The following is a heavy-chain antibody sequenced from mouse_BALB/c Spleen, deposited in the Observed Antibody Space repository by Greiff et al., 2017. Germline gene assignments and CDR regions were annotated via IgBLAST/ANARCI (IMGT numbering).Heavy chain of an antibody. D-gene: IGHD1-1*01. Sequence: EVHLVESGGGLVQPGGSLKLSCAASGFTFSSYGMSWVRQTPDKRLELVATINSNGGSTYYPDSVKGRFTISRDNAKNTLYLQMSSLKSEDTAMYYCARDPFTTSFFDYWGQGTTLTVCS. CDR3: ARDPFTTSFFDY. V-gene: IGHV5-6-3*01. J-gene: IGHJ2*01. CDR2: INSNGGST. CDR1: GFTFSSYG.